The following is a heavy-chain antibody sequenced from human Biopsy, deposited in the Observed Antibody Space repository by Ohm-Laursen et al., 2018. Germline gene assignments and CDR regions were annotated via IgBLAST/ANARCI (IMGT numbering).Heavy chain of an antibody. CDR1: GYTFTNYN. V-gene: IGHV1-46*01. D-gene: IGHD3-9*01. CDR3: ARDETGSSVFGPYYYGMDV. J-gene: IGHJ6*02. CDR2: INPTGGTT. Sequence: ASVKVSCKASGYTFTNYNVNWVRQAPGQGLEWMGIINPTGGTTSYAEKFQGRVTLTRDTPTGTVYLELNSLIYEDTALYYCARDETGSSVFGPYYYGMDVWGQGTTVTVPS.